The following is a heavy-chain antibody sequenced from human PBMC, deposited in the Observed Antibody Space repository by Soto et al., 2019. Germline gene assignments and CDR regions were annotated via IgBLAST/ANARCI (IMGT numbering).Heavy chain of an antibody. V-gene: IGHV4-61*01. CDR1: GGSVSSGSYY. J-gene: IGHJ4*02. Sequence: SETLSLTCTVSGGSVSSGSYYWSWIRQPPGKGLEWIGYIYYSGSTNYNPSLKSRVTISVDTSKNQFSLKLSSVTAADTAVYYCARESYYGSGATVVGYRALRTPVTVSS. CDR2: IYYSGST. CDR3: ARESYYGSGATVVGY. D-gene: IGHD3-10*01.